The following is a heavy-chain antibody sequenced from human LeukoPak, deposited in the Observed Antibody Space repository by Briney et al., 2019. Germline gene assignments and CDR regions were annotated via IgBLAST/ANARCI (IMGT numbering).Heavy chain of an antibody. V-gene: IGHV3-23*01. CDR1: GFTFSSYA. J-gene: IGHJ5*02. D-gene: IGHD6-6*01. CDR3: AKGNAVEYSSSS. CDR2: ISGSGGST. Sequence: GGSLRLSCAASGFTFSSYAMSWDRQAPGKGLEWVSAISGSGGSTYYADSVKGRFTISRDNSKNTLYLQMNSLRAEDTAVYYCAKGNAVEYSSSSWGQGTLVTVSS.